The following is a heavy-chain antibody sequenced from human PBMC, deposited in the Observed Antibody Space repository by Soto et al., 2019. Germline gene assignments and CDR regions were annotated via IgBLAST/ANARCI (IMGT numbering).Heavy chain of an antibody. CDR1: GYTFTSYY. V-gene: IGHV1-69*13. CDR3: ARVGVLDIVVVPAGPYYYGMDV. D-gene: IGHD2-2*03. Sequence: SVKVSCKASGYTFTSYYMHWVRQAPGQGLERIGGIIPIFGTTNYAQKFQGRVTITADESTSTAYMELSSLRSEDTAVYYCARVGVLDIVVVPAGPYYYGMDVWGQGTTVTVSS. J-gene: IGHJ6*02. CDR2: IIPIFGTT.